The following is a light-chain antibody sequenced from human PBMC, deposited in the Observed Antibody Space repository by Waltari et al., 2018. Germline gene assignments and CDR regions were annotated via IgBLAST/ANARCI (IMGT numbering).Light chain of an antibody. CDR3: SSYTSSSTWV. Sequence: QSALTQPPSVSGSPGQSVTIPCTGTRSAVGSYNRVLWYQQPPDTAPKLIIYEVSDRPSGVPDRFSGSKSANTAFLTISGLQAEDEADYFCSSYTSSSTWVFGTGTKVTVL. J-gene: IGLJ1*01. CDR1: RSAVGSYNR. V-gene: IGLV2-18*02. CDR2: EVS.